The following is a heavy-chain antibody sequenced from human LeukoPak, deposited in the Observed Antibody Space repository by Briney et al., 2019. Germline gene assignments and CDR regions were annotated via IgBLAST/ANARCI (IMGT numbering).Heavy chain of an antibody. V-gene: IGHV3-23*01. J-gene: IGHJ4*02. Sequence: GGSLRLSCLASKFTFNNYAMTWVRQAPGKGLEWVSAISGSGGTTYYADSVKGRFTISRDNSKNTLYLQMNSLRAEDTAVYYCARGHTAVTRHFDFWGQGTLVTVSS. D-gene: IGHD4-17*01. CDR3: ARGHTAVTRHFDF. CDR2: ISGSGGTT. CDR1: KFTFNNYA.